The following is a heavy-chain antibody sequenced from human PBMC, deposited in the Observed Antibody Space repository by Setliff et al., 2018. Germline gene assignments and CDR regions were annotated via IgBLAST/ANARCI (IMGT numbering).Heavy chain of an antibody. J-gene: IGHJ4*02. Sequence: SVKVSCKASGGTFSSYAISWVRQAPGQGLEWMGGIIPIFGTANYAQKFQGRVTITADESTSTAYMELSSLRSEDTAVYYCARVDNSWSGPIDYWGQGTLVTVSS. CDR1: GGTFSSYA. CDR3: ARVDNSWSGPIDY. D-gene: IGHD3-3*01. CDR2: IIPIFGTA. V-gene: IGHV1-69*13.